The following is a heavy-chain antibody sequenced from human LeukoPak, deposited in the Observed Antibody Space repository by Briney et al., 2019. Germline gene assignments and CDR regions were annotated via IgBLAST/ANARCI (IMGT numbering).Heavy chain of an antibody. CDR1: GFTVSSNY. CDR2: IYSGGST. J-gene: IGHJ6*03. CDR3: ARTSYDSSGYYGARLYYYYYMDV. D-gene: IGHD3-22*01. Sequence: GGSLRLSCAASGFTVSSNYMSWVRQAPGKGLEWVSVIYSGGSTYYADSVKGRFTISRDNSKNTLYLQMNSLRAEDTAVYYCARTSYDSSGYYGARLYYYYYMDVWGKGTTVTIS. V-gene: IGHV3-53*01.